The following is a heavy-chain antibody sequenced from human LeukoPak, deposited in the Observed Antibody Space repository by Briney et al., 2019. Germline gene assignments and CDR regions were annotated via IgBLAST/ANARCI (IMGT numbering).Heavy chain of an antibody. J-gene: IGHJ4*02. CDR1: GGTFSGYY. V-gene: IGHV4-34*01. CDR2: IKHSGST. D-gene: IGHD3-10*01. CDR3: ARVGLSSTIVRGVIRY. Sequence: AVTLSLTCAVYGGTFSGYYWSWIRQPPGKGLEWIGQIKHSGSTNYNPSLKSRVTISVDTSKNQFSLKLSSVTAADTAVYYCARVGLSSTIVRGVIRYWGQGTLVTVSS.